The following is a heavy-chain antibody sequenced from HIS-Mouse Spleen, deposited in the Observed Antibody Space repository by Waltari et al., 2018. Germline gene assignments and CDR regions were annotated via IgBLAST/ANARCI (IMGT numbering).Heavy chain of an antibody. CDR1: GFTFDDYA. V-gene: IGHV3-9*01. J-gene: IGHJ6*02. CDR2: IGWNSGSI. D-gene: IGHD6-19*01. Sequence: EVQLVESGGGLVQPGRSLRLSCAASGFTFDDYAMPWFRPAPGKGLEWVSGIGWNSGSIGYADSVKGRFTISRDNAKNSLYLQMNSLRAEDTALYYCAKEQEAVAGTDYYYGMDVWGQGTTVTVSS. CDR3: AKEQEAVAGTDYYYGMDV.